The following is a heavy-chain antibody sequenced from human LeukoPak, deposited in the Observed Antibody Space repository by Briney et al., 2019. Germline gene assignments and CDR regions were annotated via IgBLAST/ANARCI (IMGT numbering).Heavy chain of an antibody. V-gene: IGHV3-11*04. Sequence: GGSLRLSCAASGFTFSDYYMSWIRQAPGKGLEWVSYISSSGSTMYYADSVKGRFTISRDNAKNSLYLQMNSLRAEDTAVYYCARVIDYYGSGSYYPYFDYWGQGTLVTVSS. J-gene: IGHJ4*02. CDR1: GFTFSDYY. CDR2: ISSSGSTM. D-gene: IGHD3-10*01. CDR3: ARVIDYYGSGSYYPYFDY.